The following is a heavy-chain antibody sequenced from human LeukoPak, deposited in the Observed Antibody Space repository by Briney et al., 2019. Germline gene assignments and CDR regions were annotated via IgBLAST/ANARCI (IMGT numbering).Heavy chain of an antibody. CDR3: ANKGGGSSWTPPLRY. V-gene: IGHV3-30*02. Sequence: GGSLRLSCAASGFTFSSYGMHWVRQAPGKGLEWVAFIRYDGSNKYYADSVKGRFTISRDNSKNTLYLQMNSLRAEDTAVYYCANKGGGSSWTPPLRYWGQGTLVTVSS. CDR2: IRYDGSNK. CDR1: GFTFSSYG. J-gene: IGHJ4*02. D-gene: IGHD6-13*01.